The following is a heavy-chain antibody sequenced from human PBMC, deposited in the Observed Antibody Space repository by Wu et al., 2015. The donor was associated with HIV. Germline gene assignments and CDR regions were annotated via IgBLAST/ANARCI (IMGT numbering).Heavy chain of an antibody. D-gene: IGHD1-1*01. CDR2: INPNSGGT. CDR1: GYTFTGYY. J-gene: IGHJ3*02. Sequence: QVQLVQSGAEVKKPGASVKVSCKASGYTFTGYYMHWVRQAPGQGLEWMGWINPNSGGTNYAQKFQGRVTMTRDTSISTAYMELSRLRSDDTAVYYCARGRHGIAGNDVSAFDIWGQRGQMGHRLF. V-gene: IGHV1-2*02. CDR3: ARGRHGIAGNDVSAFDI.